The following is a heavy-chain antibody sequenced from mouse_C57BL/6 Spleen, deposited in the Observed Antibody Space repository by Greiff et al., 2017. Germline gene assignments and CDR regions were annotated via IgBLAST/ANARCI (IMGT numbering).Heavy chain of an antibody. V-gene: IGHV3-1*01. Sequence: EVQLQESGPAMVKPSQSLSLTCTVTGYSITSGYDWHWIRHFPGNKLEWMGYISYSGSTNYNPSLKSRISITHDTSKNHFFLKLNSVTTEDTATYYCARGYYGSSSFDYWGQGTTLTVSS. D-gene: IGHD1-1*01. CDR3: ARGYYGSSSFDY. CDR2: ISYSGST. CDR1: GYSITSGYD. J-gene: IGHJ2*01.